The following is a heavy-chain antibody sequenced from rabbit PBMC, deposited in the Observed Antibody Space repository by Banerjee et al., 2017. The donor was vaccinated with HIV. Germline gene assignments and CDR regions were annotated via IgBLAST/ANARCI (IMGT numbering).Heavy chain of an antibody. J-gene: IGHJ3*01. CDR3: ARYVGDSGPNL. V-gene: IGHV1S45*01. Sequence: QEQLEESGGGLVKPEGSLTLTCKASGFTLSSYWMCWVRQAPGKGLEWIGTIYAGSSGSTWYATWAKGRFTISKTSSTTVTLQMTSLTAADTATYFCARYVGDSGPNLWGQGTLVTVS. CDR1: GFTLSSYW. CDR2: IYAGSSGST. D-gene: IGHD7-1*01.